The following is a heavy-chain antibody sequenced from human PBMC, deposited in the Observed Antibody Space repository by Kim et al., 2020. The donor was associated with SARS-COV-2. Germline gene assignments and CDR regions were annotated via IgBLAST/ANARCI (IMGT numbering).Heavy chain of an antibody. CDR1: GFELNSCE. CDR2: ISGNEITT. CDR3: ARDGLSLAFKSGLLDS. J-gene: IGHJ4*02. D-gene: IGHD2-15*01. V-gene: IGHV3-48*03. Sequence: GGSLRLSCAASGFELNSCEMNWVRQTAGKGLEWLSFISGNEITTYYADSVEGRFTISKDDAKNILYLQMNSLRPEDTGIYYCARDGLSLAFKSGLLDSWGRGTLVTVSS.